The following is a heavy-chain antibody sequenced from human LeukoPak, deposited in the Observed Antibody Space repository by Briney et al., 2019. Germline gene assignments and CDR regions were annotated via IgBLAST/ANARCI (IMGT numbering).Heavy chain of an antibody. CDR2: IKSKSAGGTI. V-gene: IGHV3-15*01. Sequence: GGALILFCAASGFSFSNAWMSWVRQAPGKGLEGVGRIKSKSAGGTIEYGAPVKGRFTISRDDSENMLYLQISSLKTENTAVYYCTTYDRSGYYSDYWGQGTLVTVPS. D-gene: IGHD3-22*01. CDR3: TTYDRSGYYSDY. CDR1: GFSFSNAW. J-gene: IGHJ4*02.